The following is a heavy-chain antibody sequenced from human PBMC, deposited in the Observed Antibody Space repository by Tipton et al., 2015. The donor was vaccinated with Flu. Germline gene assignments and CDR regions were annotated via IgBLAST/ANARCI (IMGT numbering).Heavy chain of an antibody. CDR3: ARGGGARSGWYFR. D-gene: IGHD6-19*01. Sequence: QSGPEVKKPRASVKVSYKASGYTFTGYYMHWVRQAPGQGLEWMGWINPNSGGTNYAQKFQGWVTMTRDTSISTAYMELSRLRSDDTAVYYCARGGGARSGWYFRWGQGTLVTVSS. CDR1: GYTFTGYY. CDR2: INPNSGGT. J-gene: IGHJ4*02. V-gene: IGHV1-2*04.